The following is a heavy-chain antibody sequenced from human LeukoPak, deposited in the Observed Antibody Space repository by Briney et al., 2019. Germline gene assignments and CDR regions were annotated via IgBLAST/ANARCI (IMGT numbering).Heavy chain of an antibody. Sequence: PGGSLRLSCAASGFTFSSYSMNWVRQAPGKGLEWVSYISSSSSTIYYADSVKGRFTISRDNAKNSLYLQMNSLRAEDTAVYYCARSDKRGYSSSWYVDYWGQGTLVTVSS. D-gene: IGHD6-13*01. V-gene: IGHV3-48*04. CDR1: GFTFSSYS. J-gene: IGHJ4*02. CDR2: ISSSSSTI. CDR3: ARSDKRGYSSSWYVDY.